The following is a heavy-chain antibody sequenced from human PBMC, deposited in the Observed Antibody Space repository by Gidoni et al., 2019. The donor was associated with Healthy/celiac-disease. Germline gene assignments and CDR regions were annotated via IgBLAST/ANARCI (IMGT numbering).Heavy chain of an antibody. CDR3: ARDYYDTSGYYYTEPQPAY. J-gene: IGHJ4*02. Sequence: QVQLVESGGGVVQPGRSLRLSCAASGFTFSSYGMHWVRQAPGKGLDWVAVIWYDGSNKYYADSVKGRFTISRDNSKNTLYLQMNSLRAEDTAVYYCARDYYDTSGYYYTEPQPAYWGQGTLVTVSS. D-gene: IGHD3-22*01. CDR2: IWYDGSNK. CDR1: GFTFSSYG. V-gene: IGHV3-33*01.